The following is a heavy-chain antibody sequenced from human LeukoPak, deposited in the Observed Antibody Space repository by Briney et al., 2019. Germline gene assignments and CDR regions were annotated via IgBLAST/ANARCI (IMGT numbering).Heavy chain of an antibody. CDR2: ASGSNA. D-gene: IGHD3-22*01. CDR3: AKGAYYDSSGPFDY. J-gene: IGHJ4*02. Sequence: ASGSNAYYADSVKGRFTISRDNSKNTLYLQMNSLRAEDTAVYYCAKGAYYDSSGPFDYWGQGTLVTVSS. V-gene: IGHV3-23*01.